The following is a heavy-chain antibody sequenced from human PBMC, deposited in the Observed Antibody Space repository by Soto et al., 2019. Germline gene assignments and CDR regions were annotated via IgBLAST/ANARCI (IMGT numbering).Heavy chain of an antibody. D-gene: IGHD3-10*01. CDR3: ARGYGSGNPYYMDV. CDR1: GFTFSSYG. V-gene: IGHV3-33*01. CDR2: IWYDGSNK. Sequence: QVQLVESGGGVVQPGTSLRLSCAASGFTFSSYGMHWVRQAPGKGLEWVAVIWYDGSNKYYADSVKGRFTISRDNSKNTLYLQMNSLRVEDSAVYYCARGYGSGNPYYMDVWGKGTTVTVSS. J-gene: IGHJ6*03.